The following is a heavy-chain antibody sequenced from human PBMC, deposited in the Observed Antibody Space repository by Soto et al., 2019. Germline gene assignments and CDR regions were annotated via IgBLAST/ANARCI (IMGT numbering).Heavy chain of an antibody. CDR3: AKRDSSSRYYYYGMDV. J-gene: IGHJ6*02. D-gene: IGHD6-13*01. CDR2: ISGSGGST. CDR1: GFTFSSYA. V-gene: IGHV3-23*01. Sequence: PGGSLRLSCAASGFTFSSYAMSWVRQAPGKGLEWVSAISGSGGSTYYADSVKGRFTISRDNSKNTLYLQMNSLRAEDTAVYYCAKRDSSSRYYYYGMDVWGQGTTVTVSS.